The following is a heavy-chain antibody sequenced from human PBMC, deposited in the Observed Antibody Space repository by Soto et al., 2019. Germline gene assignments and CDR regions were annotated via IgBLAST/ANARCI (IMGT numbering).Heavy chain of an antibody. J-gene: IGHJ4*02. CDR1: GFTFSNYA. CDR3: AKVPVGATGRFDY. D-gene: IGHD1-26*01. CDR2: ISGSGGST. Sequence: GGSLRLSCAGSGFTFSNYAMSWVRQAPGKGLAWVSAISGSGGSTYYADSVKGRFTISRDNSKNALYLQMNSLRAEDTALYYCAKVPVGATGRFDYWGQGTLVTVSS. V-gene: IGHV3-23*01.